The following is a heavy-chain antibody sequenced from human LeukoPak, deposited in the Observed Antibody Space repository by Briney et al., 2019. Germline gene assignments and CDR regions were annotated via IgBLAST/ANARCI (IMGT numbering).Heavy chain of an antibody. CDR2: ISSSGSTI. V-gene: IGHV3-48*03. Sequence: PGGSLRLSCAASGFTFSSYEMNWVRQAPGKGLEWVSYISSSGSTIYYADSVRGRFTISRDNAKNSLYLQMNSLRAEDTAVYYCAELGITMIGGVWGKGATVTISS. J-gene: IGHJ6*04. CDR1: GFTFSSYE. CDR3: AELGITMIGGV. D-gene: IGHD3-10*02.